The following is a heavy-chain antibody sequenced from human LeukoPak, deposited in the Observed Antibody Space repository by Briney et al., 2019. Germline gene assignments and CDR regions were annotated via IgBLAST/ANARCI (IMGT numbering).Heavy chain of an antibody. CDR3: TTLTAMDDDAFDI. D-gene: IGHD5-18*01. CDR2: ISYDGSNK. V-gene: IGHV3-30*03. J-gene: IGHJ3*02. Sequence: GGSLRLSCAASRFTFSSYGMHWVRQAPGKGLEWVAVISYDGSNKYFADSVKGRFTISRDNSKNTLYLQMNSLRAEDTAVYYCTTLTAMDDDAFDIWGQGTMVTVSS. CDR1: RFTFSSYG.